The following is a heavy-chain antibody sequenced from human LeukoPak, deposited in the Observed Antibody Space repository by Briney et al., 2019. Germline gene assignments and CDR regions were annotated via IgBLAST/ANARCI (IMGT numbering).Heavy chain of an antibody. CDR2: INPNSGGT. Sequence: ASVKVSCKASGYTFTGYYMHWVRQAPGQGLEWMGWINPNSGGTNYAQKFQGRVTMTRDTSISTAYMELSWLRSDDTAVYHCARVYTHDYLMDVWGQGTTVTVSS. D-gene: IGHD2-2*02. J-gene: IGHJ6*02. CDR3: ARVYTHDYLMDV. CDR1: GYTFTGYY. V-gene: IGHV1-2*02.